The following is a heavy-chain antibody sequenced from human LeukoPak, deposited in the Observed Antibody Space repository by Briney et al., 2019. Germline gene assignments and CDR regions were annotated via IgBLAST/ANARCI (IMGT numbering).Heavy chain of an antibody. D-gene: IGHD2-8*02. Sequence: GGSLRLSCAASGFTFSSYAMNWVRQAPGKGLEWVSHISGSGISTYYADSVKGRFTFSRDNSKNTLYLQMNSLRAEDTAVYYCAKAGDWRYYFDYWGQGTLVTVSS. V-gene: IGHV3-23*01. CDR2: ISGSGIST. J-gene: IGHJ4*02. CDR1: GFTFSSYA. CDR3: AKAGDWRYYFDY.